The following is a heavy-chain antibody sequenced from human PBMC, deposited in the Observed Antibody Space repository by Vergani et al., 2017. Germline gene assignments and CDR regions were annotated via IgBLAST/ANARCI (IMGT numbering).Heavy chain of an antibody. D-gene: IGHD6-6*01. CDR2: ISWNSNSI. V-gene: IGHV3-9*02. J-gene: IGHJ5*02. CDR3: AKDLVTSSGGGWFDP. Sequence: EVQLEESGGGLVLPGRSLRLSCVASGFTSAGYAMHWVRQAPGKGLEWVSGISWNSNSIGYADSVKGRFTISRDNAKNSLYLRMNSLRAEDTALYYCAKDLVTSSGGGWFDPWGQGTLVTVSS. CDR1: GFTSAGYA.